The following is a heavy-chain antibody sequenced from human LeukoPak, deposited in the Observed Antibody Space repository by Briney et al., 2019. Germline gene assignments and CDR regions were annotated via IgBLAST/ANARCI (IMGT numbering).Heavy chain of an antibody. Sequence: GGSLRLSCAASGFTFSSYWMSWVRQAPGKGLERVANIKQDGSEKYYVDSVKGRFTISRDNAKNSLYLQMNSLRAEDTAVYYCARDEGYCSSTSCYLLDYWGQGTQVTVSS. CDR3: ARDEGYCSSTSCYLLDY. J-gene: IGHJ4*02. V-gene: IGHV3-7*01. CDR1: GFTFSSYW. D-gene: IGHD2-2*01. CDR2: IKQDGSEK.